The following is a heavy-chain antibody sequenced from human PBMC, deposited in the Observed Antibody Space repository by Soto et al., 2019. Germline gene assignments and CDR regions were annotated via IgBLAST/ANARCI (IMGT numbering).Heavy chain of an antibody. J-gene: IGHJ1*01. D-gene: IGHD3-10*01. V-gene: IGHV3-30*19. Sequence: QVHLVESGGGVVQPGTSLRVSCVGSGFTFRSYVIHWVRQAPGKGLEWVALTSYDGSDKYYGDSVRGRFTVSRDNTRNTGDIKMQSLRTEAPALYNRERWGRMGRSEVRGQGNLV. CDR1: GFTFRSYV. CDR3: ERWGRMGRSEV. CDR2: TSYDGSDK.